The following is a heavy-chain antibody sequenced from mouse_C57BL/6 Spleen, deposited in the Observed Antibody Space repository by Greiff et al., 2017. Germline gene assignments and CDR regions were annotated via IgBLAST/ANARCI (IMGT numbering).Heavy chain of an antibody. CDR3: ARSTRYYFDY. CDR2: IDPSDSYT. CDR1: GYTFTSYW. Sequence: VQLQQPGAELVMPGASVKLSCKASGYTFTSYWMHWVKQRPGQGLEWIGEIDPSDSYTNYNQKFKGKSTLTVDKSSSTAYMQLSSLTSEDSAVYYCARSTRYYFDYWGQGTTLTASS. V-gene: IGHV1-69*01. J-gene: IGHJ2*01.